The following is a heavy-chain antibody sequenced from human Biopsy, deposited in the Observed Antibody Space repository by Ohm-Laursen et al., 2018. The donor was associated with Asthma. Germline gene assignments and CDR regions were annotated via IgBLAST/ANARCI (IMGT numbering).Heavy chain of an antibody. CDR3: ARTFPFWSPYHAEHYQL. Sequence: GSLRLSCAASGFTFGDYCMSWVRQVPGQGLEWVANIKHDGSEKNHVDSLKGRFTISRDNAKNSLYLQMNSLRAEDTAVYYCARTFPFWSPYHAEHYQLWGQGTLVTVSS. CDR2: IKHDGSEK. D-gene: IGHD3-3*01. V-gene: IGHV3-7*01. CDR1: GFTFGDYC. J-gene: IGHJ1*01.